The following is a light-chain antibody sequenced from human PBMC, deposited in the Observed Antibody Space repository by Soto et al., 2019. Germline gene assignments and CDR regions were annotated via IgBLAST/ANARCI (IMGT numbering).Light chain of an antibody. CDR2: EDN. V-gene: IGLV2-23*01. Sequence: QSALTQPASVSGSPGQSITISCTGTSRDVGSYNLVSWYQQHPGKAPKLMIYEDNKRPSGVSNRFSGSKSGNTASLTISGLQAEDEADYYCCSYAGSSTLVFGGGTKVTVL. CDR3: CSYAGSSTLV. CDR1: SRDVGSYNL. J-gene: IGLJ2*01.